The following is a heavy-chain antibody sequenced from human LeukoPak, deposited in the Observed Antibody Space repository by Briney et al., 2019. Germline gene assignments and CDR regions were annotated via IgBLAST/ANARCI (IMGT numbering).Heavy chain of an antibody. CDR3: ARHGVGIIYDFWSGYYNWFDP. CDR2: IYYSGST. V-gene: IGHV4-59*08. CDR1: GGSISSYY. D-gene: IGHD3-3*01. J-gene: IGHJ5*02. Sequence: SETLSLTCTVSGGSISSYYWSWIRQPPGKGLEWIGYIYYSGSTNYNPSLKSRVTISVDTSKNQFSLKLSSVIAADTAVYYCARHGVGIIYDFWSGYYNWFDPWGQGTLVTVSS.